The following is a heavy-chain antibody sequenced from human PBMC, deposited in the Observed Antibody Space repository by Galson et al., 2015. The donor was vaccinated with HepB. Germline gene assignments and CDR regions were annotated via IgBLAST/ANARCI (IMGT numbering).Heavy chain of an antibody. Sequence: TLSLTCTVSDVSINSGGYHWNWIRQHPGIGLEWLGYRSSTRSNSNPSLRGRLTISLDTSKNQFSLKLSSVTAADTAVYYCALSPTYGSGNFGWFAPWGQGSLVTVSS. J-gene: IGHJ5*02. CDR3: ALSPTYGSGNFGWFAP. CDR1: DVSINSGGYH. D-gene: IGHD3-10*01. CDR2: RSSTRS. V-gene: IGHV4-31*03.